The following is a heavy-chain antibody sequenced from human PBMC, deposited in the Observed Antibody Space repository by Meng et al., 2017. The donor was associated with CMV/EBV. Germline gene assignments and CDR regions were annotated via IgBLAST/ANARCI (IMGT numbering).Heavy chain of an antibody. V-gene: IGHV1-69*02. CDR1: GGTFSSYT. CDR2: IIPILGIA. Sequence: VSCKASGGTFSSYTISWVRQAPGQGLEWMGRIIPILGIANYAQKFQGRVKITADKSTSTAYTELSSLRSEDTAVYYCARGYCSSTSCYTDLEYRQHWGQGTLVTVSS. D-gene: IGHD2-2*02. J-gene: IGHJ1*01. CDR3: ARGYCSSTSCYTDLEYRQH.